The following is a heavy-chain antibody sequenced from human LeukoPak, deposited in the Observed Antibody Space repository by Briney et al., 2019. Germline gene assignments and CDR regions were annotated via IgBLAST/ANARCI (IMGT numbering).Heavy chain of an antibody. CDR3: ARIRDGYNAAYDI. V-gene: IGHV1-46*01. Sequence: ASVKVSCKASGYTFTAYYMHWVRQAPGQGREWMGIINPSGGSTSYAQKFQGRVTMTRDMSTSTVYMELSSLRSEDTAVYYCARIRDGYNAAYDIWGQGTVVTVPS. J-gene: IGHJ3*02. CDR1: GYTFTAYY. CDR2: INPSGGST. D-gene: IGHD5-24*01.